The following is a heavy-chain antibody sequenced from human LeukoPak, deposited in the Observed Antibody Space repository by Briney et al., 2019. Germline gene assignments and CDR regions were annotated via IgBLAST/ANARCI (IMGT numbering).Heavy chain of an antibody. J-gene: IGHJ4*02. V-gene: IGHV4-39*01. Sequence: PSETLSLTCTVSGGSISSSYYYWGWMRQPPGKGLEWIGSIYYSWSTDYNPTLKSRVTISVDTSKKQLSLKLRSVTAADTAVYYCARLRDEGYSYGSLDYWGQGTLVTVSS. D-gene: IGHD5-18*01. CDR1: GGSISSSYYY. CDR3: ARLRDEGYSYGSLDY. CDR2: IYYSWST.